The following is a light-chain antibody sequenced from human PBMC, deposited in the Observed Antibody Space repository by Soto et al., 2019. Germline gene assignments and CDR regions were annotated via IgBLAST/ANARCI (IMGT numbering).Light chain of an antibody. J-gene: IGLJ2*01. Sequence: QSVLTQPPSASGTPGQRVTISCSGSSSNIGSNYVYWYQQVPGTAPRLLMYRASQRPSGVPDRFSGSKSGTSASLAISGLRSADEADYYCAAWYDTMNGLVFGGGTKLTVL. CDR2: RAS. V-gene: IGLV1-47*01. CDR1: SSNIGSNY. CDR3: AAWYDTMNGLV.